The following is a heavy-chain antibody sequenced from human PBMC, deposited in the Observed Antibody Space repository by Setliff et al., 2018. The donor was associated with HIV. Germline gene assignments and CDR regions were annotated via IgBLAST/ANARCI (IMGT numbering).Heavy chain of an antibody. CDR2: ISNSGSTI. V-gene: IGHV3-11*04. Sequence: PGGSLRLSCAASGFTFSDYYMSWIRQAPGKGLEWVSYISNSGSTIYYAESVKGRFTISRDNSRNTLYLQMNSLRTEDTAVYYCAKDWGSRLSYSFYYMDVWGKGTTVTVSS. CDR3: AKDWGSRLSYSFYYMDV. D-gene: IGHD3-16*01. CDR1: GFTFSDYY. J-gene: IGHJ6*03.